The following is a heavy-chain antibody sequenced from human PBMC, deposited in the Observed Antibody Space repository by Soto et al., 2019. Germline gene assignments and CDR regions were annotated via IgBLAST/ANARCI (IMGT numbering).Heavy chain of an antibody. Sequence: GSLRLSCAASGFTFSSYSMNWVRQAPGKGLEWVSYISSSSSTIYYADSVKGRFTISRDNAKNSLYLQMNSLRAEDTAVYYCARRCLMTRSSVAFDIWGQGTMVTVSS. D-gene: IGHD2-21*02. CDR2: ISSSSSTI. CDR1: GFTFSSYS. J-gene: IGHJ3*02. V-gene: IGHV3-48*01. CDR3: ARRCLMTRSSVAFDI.